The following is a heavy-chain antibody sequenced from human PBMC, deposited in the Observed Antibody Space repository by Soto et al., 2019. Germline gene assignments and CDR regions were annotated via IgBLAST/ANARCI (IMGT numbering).Heavy chain of an antibody. V-gene: IGHV1-69*01. CDR3: ARKLRSYYYDSSGLGWYSDL. J-gene: IGHJ2*01. Sequence: QVQLVQSGAEVKKPGSSVKVSCKASGGTFSSYAISWVRQAPGQGLEWMGGIIPIFGTANYAQKFQGRVTITADESTSTAYMELSSLRSEDTAVYYCARKLRSYYYDSSGLGWYSDLWGRGTLVTVSS. D-gene: IGHD3-22*01. CDR1: GGTFSSYA. CDR2: IIPIFGTA.